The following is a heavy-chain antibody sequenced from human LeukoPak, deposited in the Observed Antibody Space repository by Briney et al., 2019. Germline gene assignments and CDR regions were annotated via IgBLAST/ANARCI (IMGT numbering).Heavy chain of an antibody. CDR2: ISYDGSNK. J-gene: IGHJ4*02. Sequence: GGSLRLSCAASGFTFSSYGMHWVRQAPGKGLEWVAVISYDGSNKYYADSVKGRFTISRDNSKNTLYLQMNSLRAEDTAVYYCAEDWQGYYGSGSYFDYWGQGTLVTVSS. CDR1: GFTFSSYG. D-gene: IGHD3-10*01. V-gene: IGHV3-30*18. CDR3: AEDWQGYYGSGSYFDY.